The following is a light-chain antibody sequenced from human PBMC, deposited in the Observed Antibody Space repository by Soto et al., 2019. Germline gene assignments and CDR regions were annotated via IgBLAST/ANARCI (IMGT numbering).Light chain of an antibody. CDR1: QSISSW. CDR2: KAS. CDR3: QQYNTYSRT. V-gene: IGKV1-5*03. J-gene: IGKJ1*01. Sequence: DIQMTQSPSTLSASVGDRVTITCRASQSISSWLVWYQQKPGKAPKLLIYKASSLESGVPSRFSGSGSGTEFTLTISSLQPDDSATYYCQQYNTYSRTFGQGTKVEIK.